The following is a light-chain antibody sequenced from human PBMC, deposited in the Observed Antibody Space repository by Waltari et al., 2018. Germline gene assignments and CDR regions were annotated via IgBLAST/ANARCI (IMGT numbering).Light chain of an antibody. CDR2: VAS. Sequence: DIHLTQSPSSLSASVGDRIIITCWASQNIGIYLNWYQHKAGNAPKPLIFVASTLQSGVPSRISGSGSGTDFTLTISNLQPEDSATYYCQQSYTIPTFGQGTRLEI. CDR1: QNIGIY. CDR3: QQSYTIPT. V-gene: IGKV1-39*01. J-gene: IGKJ2*01.